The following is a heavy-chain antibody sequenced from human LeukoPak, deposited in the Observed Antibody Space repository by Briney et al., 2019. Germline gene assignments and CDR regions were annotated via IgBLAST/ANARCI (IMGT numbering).Heavy chain of an antibody. CDR3: ARNPIGTTLLDY. V-gene: IGHV1-2*02. CDR2: INPNSGDT. D-gene: IGHD1-1*01. CDR1: GYTFTGYY. J-gene: IGHJ4*02. Sequence: ASVKVSCKASGYTFTGYYMHWVRQAPGQGLEWMGWINPNSGDTNYAQKFQGRVSMTGDTSISTAYMELSSLRSEDMAVYYCARNPIGTTLLDYWGQGTLVTVSS.